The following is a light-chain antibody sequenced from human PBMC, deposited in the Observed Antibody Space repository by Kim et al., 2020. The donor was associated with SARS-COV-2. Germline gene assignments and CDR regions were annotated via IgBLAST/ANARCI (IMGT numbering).Light chain of an antibody. V-gene: IGKV1-16*01. J-gene: IGKJ4*01. CDR3: QQYHSYPLT. Sequence: SIGDRVTITCRASKGIDTYLVWVQQKPGKAPKSLIYGASSLQSGVPSRFSGTGSGTDFTLTITSLQPEDFATYYCQQYHSYPLTFGGGTKVDIK. CDR1: KGIDTY. CDR2: GAS.